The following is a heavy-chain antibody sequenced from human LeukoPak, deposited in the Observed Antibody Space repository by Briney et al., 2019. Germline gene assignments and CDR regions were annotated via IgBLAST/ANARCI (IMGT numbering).Heavy chain of an antibody. CDR3: ARFTAVKADP. CDR2: IYTSGST. CDR1: GGSISSGSYY. D-gene: IGHD6-19*01. V-gene: IGHV4-61*02. J-gene: IGHJ5*02. Sequence: PSETLSLTCTVSGGSISSGSYYWSWIRQPAGKGLEWIGRIYTSGSTNYNPSLKSRVTISVDTSKNQFSLKLSSVTAADTAVYYCARFTAVKADPWGQGTLVTVSS.